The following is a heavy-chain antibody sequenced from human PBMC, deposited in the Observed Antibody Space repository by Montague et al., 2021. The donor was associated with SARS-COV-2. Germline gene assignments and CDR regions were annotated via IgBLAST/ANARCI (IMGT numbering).Heavy chain of an antibody. CDR2: INHSGST. D-gene: IGHD1-7*01. CDR3: ARGRTGTTFYYYYYGMVV. J-gene: IGHJ6*02. CDR1: GGSFSGYY. V-gene: IGHV4-34*01. Sequence: SETLSLTCAVYGGSFSGYYWSWIRQPPGKGLEWIGEINHSGSTNYNPSLKSRVTISVDTSKNQFSLKLSSVTAADTAVYYCARGRTGTTFYYYYYGMVVWGQGTTVTVSS.